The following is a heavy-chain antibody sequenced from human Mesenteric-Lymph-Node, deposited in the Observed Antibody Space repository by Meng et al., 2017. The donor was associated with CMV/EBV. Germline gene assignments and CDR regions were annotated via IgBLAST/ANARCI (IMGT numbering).Heavy chain of an antibody. CDR1: GFTFSSYA. CDR3: AKGGNWFRDWFDP. CDR2: IRHDGTKK. D-gene: IGHD3-10*01. Sequence: GESLKISCAASGFTFSSYAMHWVRQAPGKGLEWVAFIRHDGTKKYYVDSVKGRFTISRDNSRTTLYLQMDSLRTDDTALYYCAKGGNWFRDWFDPWGQGTLVTVSS. J-gene: IGHJ5*02. V-gene: IGHV3-30*02.